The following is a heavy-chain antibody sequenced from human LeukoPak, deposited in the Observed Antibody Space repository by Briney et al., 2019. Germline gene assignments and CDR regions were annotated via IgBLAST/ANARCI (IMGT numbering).Heavy chain of an antibody. Sequence: AGGSLRLSCAASGFTFDDYGMCWVRQAPGKGLEWVSGINWNGGSTGYADSVKGRFTISRDNAKNSLYLQMNSLRAEDTALYYCARDLGYCSSTSCPTPGFDIWGQGTMVTVSS. D-gene: IGHD2-2*01. J-gene: IGHJ3*02. V-gene: IGHV3-20*04. CDR2: INWNGGST. CDR1: GFTFDDYG. CDR3: ARDLGYCSSTSCPTPGFDI.